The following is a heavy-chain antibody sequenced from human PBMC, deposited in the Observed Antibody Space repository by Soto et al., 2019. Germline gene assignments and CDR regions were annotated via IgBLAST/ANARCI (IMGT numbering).Heavy chain of an antibody. Sequence: SETLSLTCTVSGGSISSGGYYWSWIRQHPGKGLEWIGYIYYSGSTYYNPSLKSRVTISVDTSKNQFSLKLSSVTAADTAVYYCARSEAYCGGDCSVGSDYWGQGTLVTVSS. V-gene: IGHV4-31*03. J-gene: IGHJ4*02. CDR3: ARSEAYCGGDCSVGSDY. CDR1: GGSISSGGYY. CDR2: IYYSGST. D-gene: IGHD2-21*02.